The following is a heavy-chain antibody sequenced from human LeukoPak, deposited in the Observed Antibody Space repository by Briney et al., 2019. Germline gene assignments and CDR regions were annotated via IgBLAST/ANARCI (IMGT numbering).Heavy chain of an antibody. V-gene: IGHV3-23*01. J-gene: IGHJ4*02. Sequence: GGSLRLSCAASGFTFNTYAMSSVRQAPGKGLEWGSVISGSGGSTYYADSAKGRFTISRDNSKNTLYLQMNSLRAEDTAVYYCAKLGCTGTTCYANYWGQGAPVTVSS. CDR1: GFTFNTYA. D-gene: IGHD2-2*01. CDR3: AKLGCTGTTCYANY. CDR2: ISGSGGST.